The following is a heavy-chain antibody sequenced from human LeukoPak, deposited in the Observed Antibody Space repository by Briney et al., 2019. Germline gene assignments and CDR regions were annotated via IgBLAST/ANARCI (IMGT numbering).Heavy chain of an antibody. CDR2: ISGSGGST. Sequence: GGSLRLSCAASGFTVSSNYMSWVRQAPGKGLEWVSAISGSGGSTYYADSVKGRFTISRDNSKNTLYLQMNSLRAEDTAVYYCAKCWQQLQAFDIWGQGTMVTVSS. CDR3: AKCWQQLQAFDI. D-gene: IGHD6-13*01. V-gene: IGHV3-23*01. CDR1: GFTVSSNY. J-gene: IGHJ3*02.